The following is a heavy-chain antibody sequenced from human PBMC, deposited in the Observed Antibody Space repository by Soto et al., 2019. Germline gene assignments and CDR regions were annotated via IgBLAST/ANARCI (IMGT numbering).Heavy chain of an antibody. J-gene: IGHJ1*01. CDR1: GGSISRGGYH. CDR3: ARGVQH. Sequence: QVQMQESGPGLVKPSQTLSLNCTVSGGSISRGGYHWSWIRQHPGKGMEWIGYLYYSGSTYYNPSLNSRVTISVDTSKTQFSLKLSSVIAADTAVYYCARGVQHWCQGTLVTVSS. CDR2: LYYSGST. V-gene: IGHV4-31*03.